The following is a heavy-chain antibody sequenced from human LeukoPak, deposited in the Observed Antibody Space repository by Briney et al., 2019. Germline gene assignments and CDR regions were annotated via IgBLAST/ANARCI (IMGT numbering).Heavy chain of an antibody. CDR2: IIPSFGTA. CDR3: ATSRGNIVVVPAALDY. J-gene: IGHJ4*02. CDR1: GGTFSSYA. D-gene: IGHD2-2*01. Sequence: SVKVSCKASGGTFSSYAISWVRQAPGQGLEWMGGIIPSFGTANYAQKFQGRVTITTDESTSTAYMELSSLRSEDTAVYYCATSRGNIVVVPAALDYWGQGTLVTVSS. V-gene: IGHV1-69*05.